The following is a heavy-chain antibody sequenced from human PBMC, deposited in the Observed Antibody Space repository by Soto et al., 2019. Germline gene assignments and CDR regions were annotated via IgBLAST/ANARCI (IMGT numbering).Heavy chain of an antibody. CDR1: GASISSSNW. J-gene: IGHJ4*02. Sequence: QVQLQESGPGLVQPSGTLSLTCAVSGASISSSNWWSWVRQPPAKGLEWIGEIYHTGSTNYNPSLKSRVTLPVDKSNNQLSLELSSVTAADAAVYYGAKCVVGTSSYNSWGQGTLVTVSS. D-gene: IGHD2-2*02. CDR3: AKCVVGTSSYNS. CDR2: IYHTGST. V-gene: IGHV4-4*02.